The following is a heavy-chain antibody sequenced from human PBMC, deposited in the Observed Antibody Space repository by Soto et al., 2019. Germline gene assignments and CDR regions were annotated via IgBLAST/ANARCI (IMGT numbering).Heavy chain of an antibody. V-gene: IGHV1-3*01. Sequence: ASVKVSCKASGNTLTTSYAMHWVRQAPGQRLEWMGWINPGDGNTKYSQNFQDRVTIKRDTSATTAYMELSSLRSEDTAVYYCARGPHPYFNDYWGQGTLVTVSS. CDR3: ARGPHPYFNDY. D-gene: IGHD2-8*01. J-gene: IGHJ4*02. CDR2: INPGDGNT. CDR1: GNTLTTSYA.